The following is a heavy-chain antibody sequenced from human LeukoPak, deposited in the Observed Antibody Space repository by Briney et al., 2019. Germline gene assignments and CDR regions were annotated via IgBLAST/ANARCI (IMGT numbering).Heavy chain of an antibody. Sequence: SETLSLTCTVSGYSISSGYYWGWIRQPPGKGLEWIGRIYTSGSTNYNPSLKSRVTISVDTSKNQFSLKLSSVTAADTAVYYCARDYQGGFDPWGQGTLVTVSS. J-gene: IGHJ5*02. CDR1: GYSISSGYY. CDR2: IYTSGST. CDR3: ARDYQGGFDP. V-gene: IGHV4-38-2*02. D-gene: IGHD2-2*01.